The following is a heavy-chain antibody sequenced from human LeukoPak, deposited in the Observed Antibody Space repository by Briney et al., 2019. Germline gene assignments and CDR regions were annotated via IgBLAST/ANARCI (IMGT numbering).Heavy chain of an antibody. Sequence: GRSLRLSCAASGFTFSSYGMHWVRQAPGKGLEWVAVIWYDGSNKYYADSVKGRFTISRDNSKNTLYLQMNSLRAEDTAVYYCARDLSRSGYFGYMDVWGKGTTVTVSS. CDR1: GFTFSSYG. D-gene: IGHD3-22*01. CDR3: ARDLSRSGYFGYMDV. V-gene: IGHV3-33*01. J-gene: IGHJ6*03. CDR2: IWYDGSNK.